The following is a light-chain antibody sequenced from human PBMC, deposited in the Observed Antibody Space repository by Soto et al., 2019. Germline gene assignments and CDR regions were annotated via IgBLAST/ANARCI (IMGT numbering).Light chain of an antibody. CDR3: QQRSNWPIT. V-gene: IGKV3-11*01. Sequence: EIVLTQSPATLSLSPVERATLSCRASESIRTYLAWYQQKPGQAPRLLIYDASTRATGIPARFSGSGSGTDFTLTIGSLEPEDFAIYYCQQRSNWPITFGQGTRLEIK. J-gene: IGKJ5*01. CDR2: DAS. CDR1: ESIRTY.